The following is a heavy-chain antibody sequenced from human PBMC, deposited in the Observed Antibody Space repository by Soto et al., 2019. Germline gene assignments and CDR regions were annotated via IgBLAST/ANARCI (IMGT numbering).Heavy chain of an antibody. Sequence: HPGGSLRLSCTTSGFTFGDYALSWVRQAPGKGLEGVGFIRRNAYGGTTDYAASVKGRFTISRDDSKSIAYLQMNSLRTEDTALYYCTRASSLDFDFWGQGTLVTVSS. CDR3: TRASSLDFDF. J-gene: IGHJ4*02. D-gene: IGHD3-16*01. V-gene: IGHV3-49*04. CDR1: GFTFGDYA. CDR2: IRRNAYGGTT.